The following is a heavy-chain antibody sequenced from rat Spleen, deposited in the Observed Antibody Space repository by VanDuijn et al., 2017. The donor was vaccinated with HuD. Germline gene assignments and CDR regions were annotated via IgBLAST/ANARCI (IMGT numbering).Heavy chain of an antibody. CDR1: GFSLTNFH. V-gene: IGHV2-43*01. Sequence: QVQLKESGPGLVQPSQTLSLTCTVSGFSLTNFHVTWVRQPPGKGLEWVGVIWAGGSTAYNSLLKSRLSISRDTSKSQVFLEMNSLQTEDTATYYCVRKTTEGFFDFWGPGTMVTVSS. J-gene: IGHJ1*01. CDR2: IWAGGST. D-gene: IGHD1-11*01. CDR3: VRKTTEGFFDF.